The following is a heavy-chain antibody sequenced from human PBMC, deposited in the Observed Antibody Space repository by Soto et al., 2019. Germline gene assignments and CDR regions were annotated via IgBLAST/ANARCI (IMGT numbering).Heavy chain of an antibody. CDR1: GYSFTSYW. D-gene: IGHD2-8*01. J-gene: IGHJ6*04. CDR3: ARLKPDCTNGVCWSYYYYGMDV. CDR2: IYPGDSDT. Sequence: PGESLKISCKGSGYSFTSYWIGWVRQMPGKGLEWMGIIYPGDSDTRYSPSFQGQVTISADKSISTAYLQWSSLKASDTAMYYCARLKPDCTNGVCWSYYYYGMDVWGKGTTVTVPQ. V-gene: IGHV5-51*01.